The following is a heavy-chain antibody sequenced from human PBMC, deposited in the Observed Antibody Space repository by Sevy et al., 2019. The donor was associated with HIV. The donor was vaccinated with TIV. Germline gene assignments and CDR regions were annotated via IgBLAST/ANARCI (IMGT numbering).Heavy chain of an antibody. CDR1: GFSFSSFS. Sequence: GGSLRLSCAASGFSFSSFSMNWVRQAPGKGQEWVSYISTGSSTIYYADSVKGRFTISRDNAKNSLYLQMNSLRAEDTAVYYCARGSDGYSYGLLDYWGQGTQVTVSS. J-gene: IGHJ4*02. CDR3: ARGSDGYSYGLLDY. V-gene: IGHV3-48*01. CDR2: ISTGSSTI. D-gene: IGHD5-18*01.